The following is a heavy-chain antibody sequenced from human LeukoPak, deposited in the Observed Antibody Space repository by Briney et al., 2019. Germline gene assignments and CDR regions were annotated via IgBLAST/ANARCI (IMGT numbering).Heavy chain of an antibody. J-gene: IGHJ4*02. CDR1: GFTVSSNY. CDR3: ARLGFVVPAVIFDY. D-gene: IGHD2-2*02. Sequence: GGSLRLSCAASGFTVSSNYMSWVRRAPGKGLEWVSVIYIGGSTYYADSVKSLFTISRDISKNTLYLQMNSLRAEDTAMYYCARLGFVVPAVIFDYWGQGTLVTVSS. CDR2: IYIGGST. V-gene: IGHV3-53*01.